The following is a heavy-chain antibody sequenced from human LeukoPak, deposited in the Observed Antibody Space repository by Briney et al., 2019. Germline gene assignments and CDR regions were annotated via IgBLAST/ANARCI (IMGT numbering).Heavy chain of an antibody. D-gene: IGHD5-24*01. CDR2: ISISGSTI. Sequence: PGRSLRLFWAASGFTFSDDYMSWIRQAPGKWLEWLPFISISGSTIYYADSVKGRFNISRDNAKNSLYLQMNSLRAEDTAVHYCARDLFEMGTPQFGAPGYWGQGTLVTVSS. J-gene: IGHJ4*02. V-gene: IGHV3-11*01. CDR1: GFTFSDDY. CDR3: ARDLFEMGTPQFGAPGY.